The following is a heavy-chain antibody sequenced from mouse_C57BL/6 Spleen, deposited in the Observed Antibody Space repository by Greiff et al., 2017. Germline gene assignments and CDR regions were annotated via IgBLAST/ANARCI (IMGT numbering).Heavy chain of an antibody. D-gene: IGHD2-13*01. V-gene: IGHV5-9-1*02. Sequence: EVKLVESGEGLVKPGGSLKLSCAASGFTFSSYAMSWVRQTPEKGLEWVAYISSGGDYIYYADTVKGRFTISRDNARNTLYLQMSSLKSEDTAMYYWTRVWYGDGRGDYWGQGTSVTVSS. CDR2: ISSGGDYI. J-gene: IGHJ4*01. CDR1: GFTFSSYA. CDR3: TRVWYGDGRGDY.